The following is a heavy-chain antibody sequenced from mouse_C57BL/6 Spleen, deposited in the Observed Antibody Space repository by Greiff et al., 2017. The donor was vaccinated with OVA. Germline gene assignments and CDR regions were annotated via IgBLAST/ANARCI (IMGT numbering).Heavy chain of an antibody. J-gene: IGHJ4*01. CDR3: AKKGGNYGGAMDY. CDR2: IWRGGST. CDR1: GFSLTSYG. V-gene: IGHV2-5*01. D-gene: IGHD2-1*01. Sequence: VQLQESGPGLVQPSQSLSITCTVSGFSLTSYGVHWVRQSPGKGLEWLGVIWRGGSTDYNAAFMSRLSITKDNSKSQVFFKMNSLQADDTAIYYCAKKGGNYGGAMDYWGQGTSVTVSS.